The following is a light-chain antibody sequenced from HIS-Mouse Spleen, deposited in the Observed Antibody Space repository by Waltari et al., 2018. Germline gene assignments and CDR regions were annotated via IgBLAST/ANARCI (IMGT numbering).Light chain of an antibody. CDR3: QAWDSSTVV. J-gene: IGLJ2*01. CDR2: DVR. Sequence: QSALTQPRSVSGSPGQSVTISCTGTSSDVGGYNYVSWYQQHPGKAPKLMIYDVRKRPSGIPERFSGSNSGNTATLTISGTQAMDEADYYCQAWDSSTVVFGGGTKLTVL. V-gene: IGLV2-11*02. CDR1: SSDVGGYNY.